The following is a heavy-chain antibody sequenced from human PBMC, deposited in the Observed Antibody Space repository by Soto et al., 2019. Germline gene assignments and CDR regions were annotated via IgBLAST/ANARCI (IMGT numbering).Heavy chain of an antibody. Sequence: QVQLVPSGAEVRKPGSSVKVSCKASGGTFSRHAISWVRQAPGQGLEWMGGIIPIFGTANHAQKFQGRVTIIADESTSTVYMELSSLRSEETAMYYCARGWGYDSNDYYYAYWGQGTLVIVSS. CDR3: ARGWGYDSNDYYYAY. D-gene: IGHD3-22*01. CDR1: GGTFSRHA. V-gene: IGHV1-69*01. J-gene: IGHJ4*02. CDR2: IIPIFGTA.